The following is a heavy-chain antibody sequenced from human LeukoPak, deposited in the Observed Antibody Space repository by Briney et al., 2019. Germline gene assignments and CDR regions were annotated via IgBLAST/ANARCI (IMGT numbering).Heavy chain of an antibody. V-gene: IGHV3-30*18. J-gene: IGHJ4*02. D-gene: IGHD2-15*01. Sequence: PGGSLRLSCAASGFTFSSYGMHWVRQAPGKGLEWVAVISYDGSNKYYADSVKGRFTISRDNSKNTLYLQMNSLRAEDTAVYYCAKEGVVAATEYFDYWGQGTLVTVSS. CDR1: GFTFSSYG. CDR2: ISYDGSNK. CDR3: AKEGVVAATEYFDY.